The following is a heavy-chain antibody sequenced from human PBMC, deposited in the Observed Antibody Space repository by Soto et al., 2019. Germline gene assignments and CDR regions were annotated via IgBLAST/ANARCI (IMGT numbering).Heavy chain of an antibody. V-gene: IGHV4-59*01. CDR3: ARGNYDILTGYRDYYYYYMDV. CDR1: GGSISSYY. J-gene: IGHJ6*03. Sequence: SETLSLTCTVSGGSISSYYWSWIRQPPGKGLEWIGYIYYSGSTNYNPSLKSRVTISVDTSKNQFSLKLSSVTAADTAVYYCARGNYDILTGYRDYYYYYMDVWGKGTTVTVSS. D-gene: IGHD3-9*01. CDR2: IYYSGST.